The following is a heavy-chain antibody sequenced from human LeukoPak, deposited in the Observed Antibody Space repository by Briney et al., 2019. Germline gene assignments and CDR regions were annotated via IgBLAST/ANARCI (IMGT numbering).Heavy chain of an antibody. CDR1: GFTFSSYG. CDR2: IRYDRSNK. J-gene: IGHJ4*02. CDR3: ATLRHDYGDYGVYFDY. D-gene: IGHD4-17*01. V-gene: IGHV3-30*02. Sequence: GGSLRLSCAASGFTFSSYGMHWVRQAPGKGLEGVAFIRYDRSNKYYADSVKGRFTISRDNSKNTLYLQMNSLRAEDTAVYYCATLRHDYGDYGVYFDYWGQGTLVTVSS.